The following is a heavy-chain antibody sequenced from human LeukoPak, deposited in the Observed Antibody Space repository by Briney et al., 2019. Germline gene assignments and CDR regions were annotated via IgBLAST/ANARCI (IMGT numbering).Heavy chain of an antibody. CDR2: ISYDGSNK. CDR3: AKDYCGGDCYPDY. D-gene: IGHD2-21*02. V-gene: IGHV3-30*18. CDR1: GFTFRSYG. Sequence: GGSLRLSCAASGFTFRSYGMHWVRQAPGKGLEWVAVISYDGSNKYYADSVKGRFTISRDNSKNTLYLQMNSLRAEDTAVYYCAKDYCGGDCYPDYWGQGTLDTVSS. J-gene: IGHJ4*02.